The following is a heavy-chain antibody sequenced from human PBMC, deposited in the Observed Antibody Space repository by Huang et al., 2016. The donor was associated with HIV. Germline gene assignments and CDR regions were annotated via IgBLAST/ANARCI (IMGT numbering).Heavy chain of an antibody. D-gene: IGHD3-22*01. V-gene: IGHV3-74*01. J-gene: IGHJ4*02. CDR1: GFSISSYW. CDR3: ARDPRIQSWLNFFDY. Sequence: EVQLVESGGGLVQPGGSLRLSCAASGFSISSYWMHWVRQAPGKGRVWVSRIKSDGSSTRYADSVKGRCTISRDNAKNTLDLQMNSLRAEDTAVYYCARDPRIQSWLNFFDYWGQGTLVSVSS. CDR2: IKSDGSST.